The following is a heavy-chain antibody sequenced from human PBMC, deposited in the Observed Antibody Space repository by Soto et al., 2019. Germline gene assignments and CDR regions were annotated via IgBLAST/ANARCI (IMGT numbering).Heavy chain of an antibody. CDR2: ISYDGSNK. CDR3: AKDRDNWNQAGGMDV. Sequence: QVQLVESGGGVVQPGRSLRLSCAASGFTFSSYGMHWVRQAPGKGLEWVAVISYDGSNKYYADSVKGRFTISRDNSKNTLYLQMNSLRGEDTAVYYCAKDRDNWNQAGGMDVWGQGTTVTVSS. D-gene: IGHD1-20*01. CDR1: GFTFSSYG. J-gene: IGHJ6*02. V-gene: IGHV3-30*18.